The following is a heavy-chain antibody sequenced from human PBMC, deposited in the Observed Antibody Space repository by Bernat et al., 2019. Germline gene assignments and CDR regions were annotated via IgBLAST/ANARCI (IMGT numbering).Heavy chain of an antibody. Sequence: EVQLLESGGGLVQPGGSLRLSCAASGFTFSSYAMSWVRQAPGKGLEWVSAISGSGGSTYYADSVKGRFTISRDNSKKTLYLQMNSLRAEDTAVYYCTKTMIVVVTPNWFDPWGQGTLVTVSS. CDR3: TKTMIVVVTPNWFDP. D-gene: IGHD3-22*01. CDR1: GFTFSSYA. J-gene: IGHJ5*02. CDR2: ISGSGGST. V-gene: IGHV3-23*01.